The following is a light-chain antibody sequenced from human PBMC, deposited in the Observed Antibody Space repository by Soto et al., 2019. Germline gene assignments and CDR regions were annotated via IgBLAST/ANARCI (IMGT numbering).Light chain of an antibody. J-gene: IGLJ2*01. Sequence: QSARTQPASVSGSPGQSITISCTGTSTYNLVSWYQHHPGTAPKLMIYEGSNRPSGISNRFSGSKSGNSASLTISGLQAEDEADYYCSSYAGAVVFGGGTKVTVL. CDR2: EGS. CDR1: STYNL. V-gene: IGLV2-23*01. CDR3: SSYAGAVV.